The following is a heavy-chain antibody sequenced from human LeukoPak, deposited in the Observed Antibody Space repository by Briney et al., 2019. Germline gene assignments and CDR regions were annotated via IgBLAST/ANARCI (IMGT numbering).Heavy chain of an antibody. J-gene: IGHJ4*02. D-gene: IGHD3-10*01. CDR3: ARTMVRGVITSSFDF. Sequence: GESLKISCKGSGYSFTSYWIGWVRQMPGKGLEWMGIIYPSDSDTRYSPSFQGQVTISADKSTSTAYLQWSSLKASDTAMYYCARTMVRGVITSSFDFWGQGTLVTVSS. V-gene: IGHV5-51*01. CDR2: IYPSDSDT. CDR1: GYSFTSYW.